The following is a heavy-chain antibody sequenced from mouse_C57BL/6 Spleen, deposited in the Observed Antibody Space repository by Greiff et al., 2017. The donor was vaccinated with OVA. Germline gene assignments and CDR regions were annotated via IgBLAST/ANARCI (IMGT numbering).Heavy chain of an antibody. CDR1: GYTFTSYW. CDR3: ARSSPAYYPLYAMDY. J-gene: IGHJ4*01. D-gene: IGHD2-10*01. CDR2: IDPSASYP. V-gene: IGHV1-59*01. Sequence: QVQLQQPGAELVRPGTSVTLSCKASGYTFTSYWMHWVKQRPGQGLEWIGVIDPSASYPNYTQKFKGKATLTVDTSSSTAYMQLSSLTSEDSAVYYCARSSPAYYPLYAMDYWGQGTSVTVSS.